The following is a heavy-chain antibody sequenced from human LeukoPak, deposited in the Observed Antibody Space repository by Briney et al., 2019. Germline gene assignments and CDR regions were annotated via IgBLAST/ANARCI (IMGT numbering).Heavy chain of an antibody. Sequence: GGSLRLSCVASGVTFNRYWMHWVRQAPGKGLVWVARIRSDGSSTNYADSVKGRFTISRDNAKHTLYLQMNSLRADDAAIYYCARDSGYDNGDLDYWARGTLVSVSS. D-gene: IGHD5-12*01. V-gene: IGHV3-74*01. CDR2: IRSDGSST. CDR3: ARDSGYDNGDLDY. CDR1: GVTFNRYW. J-gene: IGHJ4*02.